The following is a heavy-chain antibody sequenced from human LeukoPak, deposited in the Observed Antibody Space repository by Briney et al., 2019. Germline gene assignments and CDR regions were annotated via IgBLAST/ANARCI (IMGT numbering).Heavy chain of an antibody. D-gene: IGHD3-3*01. J-gene: IGHJ5*02. CDR3: AKAYDFWSGYYNWFDP. Sequence: SQTLSLTCTVSGGSISSSSYYWGWIRQPPGKGLEWIGSIYYSGSTYYNPSLKSRVTISVDTSKNQFSLKLSSVTAADTAVYYCAKAYDFWSGYYNWFDPWGQGTLVTVSS. CDR2: IYYSGST. V-gene: IGHV4-39*01. CDR1: GGSISSSSYY.